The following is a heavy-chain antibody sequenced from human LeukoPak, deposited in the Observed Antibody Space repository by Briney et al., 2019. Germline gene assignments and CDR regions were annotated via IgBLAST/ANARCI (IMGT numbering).Heavy chain of an antibody. Sequence: TSETLSLTCTVSGGFRSNFYWNWIRQPPGKGLEWIGFIDYSGNTNHNPSLRSRVTISVDTSKSQLSLKVTSVTAADTAVYYCAREPHYDSSGYPRPLYYYYGMDVWGQGTTVTVSS. J-gene: IGHJ6*02. CDR1: GGFRSNFY. CDR2: IDYSGNT. D-gene: IGHD3-22*01. V-gene: IGHV4-59*01. CDR3: AREPHYDSSGYPRPLYYYYGMDV.